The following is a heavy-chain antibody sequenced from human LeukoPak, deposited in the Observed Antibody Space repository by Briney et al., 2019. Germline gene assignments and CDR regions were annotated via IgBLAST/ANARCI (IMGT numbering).Heavy chain of an antibody. CDR1: GVSISSSNSY. Sequence: PSETLSLTCTVSGVSISSSNSYWGWIRQPPGKGLEWIGSIYYSGSTYYNPSLKSRVTISVDTSKNQFSLKLSSVTAADTAVYYCARDLPVAGRLGFDYWGQGTLVTVSS. V-gene: IGHV4-39*07. J-gene: IGHJ4*02. CDR3: ARDLPVAGRLGFDY. D-gene: IGHD6-19*01. CDR2: IYYSGST.